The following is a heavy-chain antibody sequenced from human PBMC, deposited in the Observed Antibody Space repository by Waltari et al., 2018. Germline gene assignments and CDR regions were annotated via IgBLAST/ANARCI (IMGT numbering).Heavy chain of an antibody. D-gene: IGHD3-10*01. CDR2: INQDGSGT. CDR3: ARDRGWGWLDP. V-gene: IGHV3-7*01. CDR1: GFPFSSHW. Sequence: EVQLVESGGGLVQPGGFLRLSCAASGFPFSSHWMNWVRQAPGKGLEWVALINQDGSGTYFVDSLKGRFTISRDNAKNSLYLQMNSLRVEDTAIYYCARDRGWGWLDPWGQGTLVTVSS. J-gene: IGHJ5*02.